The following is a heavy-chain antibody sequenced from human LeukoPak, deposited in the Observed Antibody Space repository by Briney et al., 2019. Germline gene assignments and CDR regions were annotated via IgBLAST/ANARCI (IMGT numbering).Heavy chain of an antibody. CDR1: GYTFTGYY. V-gene: IGHV1-3*03. CDR3: ARGASGSYYARFDF. J-gene: IGHJ4*02. D-gene: IGHD1-26*01. CDR2: INADNGNT. Sequence: ASVKVSCKASGYTFTGYYMHWVRQAPGQRLEWMGWINADNGNTKYSQEFQGRVTITTDTSANTAYMELSSLRSEDMAVYYCARGASGSYYARFDFWGQGTLVTVSS.